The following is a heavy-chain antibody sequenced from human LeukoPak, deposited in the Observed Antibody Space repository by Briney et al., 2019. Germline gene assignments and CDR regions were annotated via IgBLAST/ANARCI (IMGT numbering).Heavy chain of an antibody. Sequence: PGGSLRLSCAASGFTSSSYWMHWVRQAPGKGLVWVSRINSDGSSTSYADSVKGRFTISRDNAKNTLYLQMNSLRAEDTAVYYCASIAARRPSDYWGQGTPVTVSS. V-gene: IGHV3-74*01. CDR1: GFTSSSYW. J-gene: IGHJ4*02. CDR2: INSDGSST. D-gene: IGHD6-6*01. CDR3: ASIAARRPSDY.